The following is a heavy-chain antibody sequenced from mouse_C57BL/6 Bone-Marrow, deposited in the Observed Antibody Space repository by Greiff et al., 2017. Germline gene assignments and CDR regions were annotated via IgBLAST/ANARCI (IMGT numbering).Heavy chain of an antibody. J-gene: IGHJ2*01. CDR1: GYTFTSYW. D-gene: IGHD1-1*01. Sequence: QVQLQQPGAELVKPGASVKVSCKASGYTFTSYWMHWVKQRPGQGLEWIGRIHPSDSDNNYNQKFKGKATLTVDKSSSTAYMQLSSLTSEDSAVYYCAISSYYGSSFDYWGQGTTLTVSS. CDR3: AISSYYGSSFDY. V-gene: IGHV1-74*01. CDR2: IHPSDSDN.